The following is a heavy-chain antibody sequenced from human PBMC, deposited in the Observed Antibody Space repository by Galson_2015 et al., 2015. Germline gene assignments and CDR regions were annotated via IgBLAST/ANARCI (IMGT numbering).Heavy chain of an antibody. V-gene: IGHV3-33*01. CDR2: IWYDGSNK. CDR1: GFTFSSYG. CDR3: AREVGANYFDY. J-gene: IGHJ4*02. Sequence: SLRLSCAASGFTFSSYGMHWVRQAPGKGLEWVAVIWYDGSNKYYADSVKGRFTISRDNSKNTLYLQMNSLRAEDTAVYYCAREVGANYFDYWGQGTLVTVSS. D-gene: IGHD1-26*01.